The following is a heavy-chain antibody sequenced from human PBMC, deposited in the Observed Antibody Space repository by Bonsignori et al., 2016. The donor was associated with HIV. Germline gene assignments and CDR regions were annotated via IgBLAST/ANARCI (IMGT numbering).Heavy chain of an antibody. D-gene: IGHD2-15*01. CDR2: INHSGST. V-gene: IGHV4-34*01. CDR3: ARGSGGGIPR. J-gene: IGHJ1*01. Sequence: RQMPGKGLEWIGEINHSGSTNYNPSLKSRVTISVDTSKNQFSLKLSSVTAADTAVYYCARGSGGGIPRWGQGTLVTVSS.